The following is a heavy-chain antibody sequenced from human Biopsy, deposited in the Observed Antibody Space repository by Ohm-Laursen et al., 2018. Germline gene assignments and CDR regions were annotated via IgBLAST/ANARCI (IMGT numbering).Heavy chain of an antibody. J-gene: IGHJ4*02. D-gene: IGHD2-15*01. CDR2: IVPLFETT. CDR1: GYNFVIYP. CDR3: AKAGQTSGEYVVPRHFDS. V-gene: IGHV1-69*06. Sequence: SVKVSCKASGYNFVIYPLFWVRQAPGQGFEWMGGIVPLFETTDSAQKFQGRVTITADRSTTTAYIELSGLTSEDTAIYYCAKAGQTSGEYVVPRHFDSWGQGTRVTVSS.